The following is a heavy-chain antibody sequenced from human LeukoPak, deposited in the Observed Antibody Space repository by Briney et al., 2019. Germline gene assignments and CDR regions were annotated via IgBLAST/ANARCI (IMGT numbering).Heavy chain of an antibody. D-gene: IGHD5-18*01. Sequence: GGSLRLSCAASGFTFDDYAMHWVRQAPGKGLEWVSGINWNSGSIDYADSVKGRFIISRDNAKNSLYLQMNSLRAEDMALYYCAKEIARGYSYGFDFWGQGTLVTVSS. CDR2: INWNSGSI. J-gene: IGHJ4*02. CDR3: AKEIARGYSYGFDF. CDR1: GFTFDDYA. V-gene: IGHV3-9*03.